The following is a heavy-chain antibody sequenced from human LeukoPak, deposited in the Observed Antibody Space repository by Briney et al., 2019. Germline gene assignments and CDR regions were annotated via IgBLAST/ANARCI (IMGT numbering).Heavy chain of an antibody. CDR3: ARSIVVVPAAMGYGMDV. CDR1: GYTFTGYY. CDR2: INPSGGST. V-gene: IGHV1-46*01. Sequence: ASVKVSCKASGYTFTGYYMHWVRQAPGQGLEWMGIINPSGGSTSYAQKFQGRVTMTRDTSTSTVYMELSSLRSEDTAVYYCARSIVVVPAAMGYGMDVWGQGTTVTVSS. J-gene: IGHJ6*02. D-gene: IGHD2-2*01.